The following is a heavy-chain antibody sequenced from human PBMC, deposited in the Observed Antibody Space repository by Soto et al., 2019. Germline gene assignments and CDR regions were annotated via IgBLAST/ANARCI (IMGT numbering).Heavy chain of an antibody. CDR2: MNPSTGNT. CDR3: ARGRIIVAGGFDP. CDR1: VYAFTRYV. D-gene: IGHD6-19*01. V-gene: IGHV1-8*01. J-gene: IGHJ5*02. Sequence: APVKVSRKASVYAFTRYVGIWLRQATGQGLEWMGWMNPSTGNTDSAEKFQGRLTMTRNTSISTVYMELSSLSFEDTALYYCARGRIIVAGGFDPWGKGTLVTVSS.